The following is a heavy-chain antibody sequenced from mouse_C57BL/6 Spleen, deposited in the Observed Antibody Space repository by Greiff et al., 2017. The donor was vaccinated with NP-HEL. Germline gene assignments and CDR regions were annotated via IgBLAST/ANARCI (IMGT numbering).Heavy chain of an antibody. CDR1: GYAFSSYW. CDR3: GKRPAGDNWYFDV. CDR2: IYPGVGDP. J-gene: IGHJ1*03. V-gene: IGHV1-80*01. D-gene: IGHD3-3*01. Sequence: QVQLKESGAELVKPGASVKISCTASGYAFSSYWMNWVKQRPGKGLEWLGQIYPGVGDPNYNGKFKGKATLTADKSSTTAYMQLSSLTSEDSAVYFWGKRPAGDNWYFDVWGTGTTVTVSS.